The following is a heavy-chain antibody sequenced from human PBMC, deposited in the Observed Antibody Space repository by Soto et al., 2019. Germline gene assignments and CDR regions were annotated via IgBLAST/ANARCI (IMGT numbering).Heavy chain of an antibody. D-gene: IGHD3-10*01. CDR1: GGSISSGGYY. V-gene: IGHV4-31*03. CDR2: IYYSGST. J-gene: IGHJ4*02. Sequence: QVQLQESGPGLVKPSETLSLTCTVSGGSISSGGYYWSWIRQHPGKGLEWIGYIYYSGSTSYNPSLKSRVTISIDTSKNQCSLKLSSMSAADTAVYYCARDGGYGSGSYRFDYWGQGTLVTVSP. CDR3: ARDGGYGSGSYRFDY.